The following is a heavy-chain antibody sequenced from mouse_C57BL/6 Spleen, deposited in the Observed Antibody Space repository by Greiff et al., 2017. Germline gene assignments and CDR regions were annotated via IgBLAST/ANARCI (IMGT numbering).Heavy chain of an antibody. CDR1: GYAFSSYW. CDR3: ARRDPYYFDY. CDR2: IYPGDGDT. V-gene: IGHV1-80*01. J-gene: IGHJ2*01. Sequence: VQLQQSGAELVKPGASVKISCKASGYAFSSYWMNWVKQRPGKGLEWIGQIYPGDGDTNYNGKFKGKATLTADKSSIPAYMQLSSLASDDSAVYICARRDPYYFDYGGQGTTLTVSS.